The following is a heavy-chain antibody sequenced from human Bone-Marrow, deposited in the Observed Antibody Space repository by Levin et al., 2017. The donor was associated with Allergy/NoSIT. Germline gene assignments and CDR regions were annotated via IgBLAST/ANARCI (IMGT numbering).Heavy chain of an antibody. CDR3: ARSFYDILTGYYFDY. CDR2: IHYSGST. J-gene: IGHJ4*02. D-gene: IGHD3-9*01. V-gene: IGHV4-39*01. CDR1: GGSISSVSYY. Sequence: SQTLSLTCTVSGGSISSVSYYWEWIRQSPGKGLEWIGSIHYSGSTDYNPSLKSRITIFADTSKKQFSLKLSSVTATDTAVYYCARSFYDILTGYYFDYWGQGILVTVSS.